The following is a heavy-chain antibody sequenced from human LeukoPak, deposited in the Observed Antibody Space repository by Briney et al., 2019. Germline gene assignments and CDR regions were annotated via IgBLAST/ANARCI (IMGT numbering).Heavy chain of an antibody. CDR1: GFTFGDHA. D-gene: IGHD5-18*01. J-gene: IGHJ6*02. CDR3: TRGPIQLWILNGMDV. Sequence: AGGSLRLSCATSGFTFGDHAMSWVRQAPGKGLEWVGFIRSKAYGGTTEYAASVKGRFTISRDDSRSIAYLQMNSLKTEDTAVYYCTRGPIQLWILNGMDVWGQGTTVTVSS. V-gene: IGHV3-49*04. CDR2: IRSKAYGGTT.